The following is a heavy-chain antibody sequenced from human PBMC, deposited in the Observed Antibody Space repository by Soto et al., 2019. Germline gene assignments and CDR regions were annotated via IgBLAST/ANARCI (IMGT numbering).Heavy chain of an antibody. Sequence: GGSLRLSCAASGFTLSGYSMQWVRQAPGKGPEWVSYTSGADRSIIFYAESVKGRFTVSRDDAKNSLYLQMNSLRADDSAVYYFTGGESGACWFEYGGQAALLTVSS. CDR1: GFTLSGYS. CDR3: TGGESGACWFEY. CDR2: TSGADRSII. J-gene: IGHJ4*02. V-gene: IGHV3-48*04. D-gene: IGHD2-21*02.